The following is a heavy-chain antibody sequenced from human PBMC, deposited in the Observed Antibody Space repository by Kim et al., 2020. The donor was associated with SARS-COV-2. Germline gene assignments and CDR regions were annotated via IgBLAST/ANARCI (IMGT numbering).Heavy chain of an antibody. V-gene: IGHV3-43*02. CDR3: AKDLMDYYGMDV. CDR1: GFTFDKYA. Sequence: GGSLRLSCAASGFTFDKYAMHWVRQVPGKGLQWVSRISGDDGKTFYADSVKGRFTISRDKSKNSLFLQMNSLRAEDTALYYCAKDLMDYYGMDVWGEGTTVTFSS. CDR2: ISGDDGKT. J-gene: IGHJ6*02.